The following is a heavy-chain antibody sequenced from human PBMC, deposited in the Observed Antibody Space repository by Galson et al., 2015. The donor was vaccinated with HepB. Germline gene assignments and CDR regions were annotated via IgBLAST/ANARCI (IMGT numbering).Heavy chain of an antibody. Sequence: PALVKPTQTLKLTCTFSGFSLRTTGVGVGWVRQSPGKALEWLALIYWSDEKHYSPSLRSRLTITKDTSKNQVVLTMTNLDPMDTATYYCARSLGLVGPNFDNWGQGTLVTVSS. J-gene: IGHJ4*02. CDR3: ARSLGLVGPNFDN. CDR2: IYWSDEK. D-gene: IGHD2-8*02. CDR1: GFSLRTTGVG. V-gene: IGHV2-5*01.